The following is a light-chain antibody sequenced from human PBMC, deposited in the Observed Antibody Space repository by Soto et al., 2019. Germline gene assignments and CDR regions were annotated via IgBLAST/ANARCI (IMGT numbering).Light chain of an antibody. CDR2: GAS. Sequence: EIVMTQSPATLSVSPGERATLSCRASQSVGSNLAWYQQKPGQVPRLLIYGASTRATGIPARFSGSGSGTEFTLTITSLQSEDFAVYYCQQYNNWPRTFGQGTKV. CDR3: QQYNNWPRT. V-gene: IGKV3-15*01. CDR1: QSVGSN. J-gene: IGKJ1*01.